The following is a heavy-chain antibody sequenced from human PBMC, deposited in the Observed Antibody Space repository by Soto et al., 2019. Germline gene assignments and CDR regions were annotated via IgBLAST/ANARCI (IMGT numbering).Heavy chain of an antibody. CDR3: AREWESSGPDWGSLDY. Sequence: QVQLVESGGGVVQPGRSLRLSCAASGFTFSSYGMHWVRQAPGKGLEWVAVIWYDGSNKYYADSVKGRFTISRDNSKNTLYLQMNSLRAEDTAVYYCAREWESSGPDWGSLDYWGQGTLVTVSS. CDR1: GFTFSSYG. V-gene: IGHV3-33*01. CDR2: IWYDGSNK. D-gene: IGHD3-16*01. J-gene: IGHJ4*02.